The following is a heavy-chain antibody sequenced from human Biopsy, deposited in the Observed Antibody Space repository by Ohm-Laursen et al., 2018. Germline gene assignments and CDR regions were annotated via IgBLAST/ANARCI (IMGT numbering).Heavy chain of an antibody. D-gene: IGHD7-27*01. J-gene: IGHJ4*02. Sequence: GTLSLTCTVSGGSISSGGYYWGWIRQHPGKGLEWIGHMYYTGHTNYNPSLKSRATISVDTSKNQFSLKVISVTAADTAVYYCARLTGDPSYWGQGILVTVSS. CDR1: GGSISSGGYY. V-gene: IGHV4-61*08. CDR2: MYYTGHT. CDR3: ARLTGDPSY.